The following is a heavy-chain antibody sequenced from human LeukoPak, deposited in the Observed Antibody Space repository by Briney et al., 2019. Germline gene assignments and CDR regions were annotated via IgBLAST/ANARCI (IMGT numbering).Heavy chain of an antibody. Sequence: GRSLRLSCAASGFTFSSYAMHWVRQAPGKGLEWVAVISYDGSNKYYADSVKGRFTISRDNSKNTLYLQMNSLRAEDTAVYYCASSGQQWLVRFCDYWGQGTLVTVSS. CDR1: GFTFSSYA. CDR2: ISYDGSNK. J-gene: IGHJ4*02. D-gene: IGHD6-19*01. V-gene: IGHV3-30-3*01. CDR3: ASSGQQWLVRFCDY.